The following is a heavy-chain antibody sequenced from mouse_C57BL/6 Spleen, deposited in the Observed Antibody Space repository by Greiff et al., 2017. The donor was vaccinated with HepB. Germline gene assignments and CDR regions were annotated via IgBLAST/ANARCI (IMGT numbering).Heavy chain of an antibody. CDR1: GYTFTDYY. CDR3: ARYGPYYYGTPYYFDY. D-gene: IGHD1-1*01. Sequence: QVQLQQSGAELVKPGASVKISCKASGYTFTDYYINWVKQRPGQGLEWIGKIGPGSGSTYYNEKFKGKATLTADKSSSTAYMQLSSLTSEDSAVYFCARYGPYYYGTPYYFDYWGQGTTLTVSS. J-gene: IGHJ2*01. V-gene: IGHV1-77*01. CDR2: IGPGSGST.